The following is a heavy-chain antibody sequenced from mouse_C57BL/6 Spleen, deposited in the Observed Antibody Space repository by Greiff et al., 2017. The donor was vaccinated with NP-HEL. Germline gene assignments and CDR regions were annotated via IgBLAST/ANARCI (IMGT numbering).Heavy chain of an antibody. V-gene: IGHV2-5*01. Sequence: VKLMESGPGLVQPSQSLSITCTVSGFSLTSYGVHWVRQSPGKGLEWLGVIWRGGSTDYNAAFMSRLSITKDNSKSQVFFKMNSLQADDTAIYYCAKTATDYYYAMDYWGQGTSVTVSS. J-gene: IGHJ4*01. D-gene: IGHD1-2*01. CDR2: IWRGGST. CDR3: AKTATDYYYAMDY. CDR1: GFSLTSYG.